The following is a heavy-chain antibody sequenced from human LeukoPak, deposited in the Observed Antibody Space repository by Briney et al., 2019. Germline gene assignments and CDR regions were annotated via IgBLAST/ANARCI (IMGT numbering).Heavy chain of an antibody. CDR3: AREIRGEAAAADY. CDR1: GFTFSTYT. D-gene: IGHD6-13*01. V-gene: IGHV3-30-3*01. J-gene: IGHJ4*02. CDR2: ISYDGNNK. Sequence: PGGSLRLSCAASGFTFSTYTIHWVRQAPGKGLKWMAVISYDGNNKYYADSVKGRFTISRDNSKNTLYLQMNSLRAEDTAVYYCAREIRGEAAAADYWGQGTLVTVSS.